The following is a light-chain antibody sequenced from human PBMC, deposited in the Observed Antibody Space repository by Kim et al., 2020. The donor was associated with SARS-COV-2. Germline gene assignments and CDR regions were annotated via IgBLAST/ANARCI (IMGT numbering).Light chain of an antibody. CDR2: RDT. V-gene: IGLV1-47*01. J-gene: IGLJ3*02. CDR3: AAWDDSLSGNWV. Sequence: ELTQPPSASATPGQRVSISCSGDASNIGTNYVYWYQQFPGTAPKLLIYRDTQRPSGVPDRFSASKSGASASLAISGLRSEDEADYYCAAWDDSLSGNWVFGGGTQLTVL. CDR1: ASNIGTNY.